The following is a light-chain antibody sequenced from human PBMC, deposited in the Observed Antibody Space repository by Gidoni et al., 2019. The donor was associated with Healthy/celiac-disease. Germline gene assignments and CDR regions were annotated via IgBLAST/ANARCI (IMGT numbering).Light chain of an antibody. CDR3: QQRSNWPPRT. J-gene: IGKJ1*01. V-gene: IGKV3-11*01. CDR2: DAS. CDR1: QSVSSY. Sequence: EIVLTQSPATLSLSPGERATISCRASQSVSSYLAWYQQRPGQAPRLLIYDASNRATGIPARFSGSGSGTDFTLTISSLEPEDFAVYYCQQRSNWPPRTFGQGTKVEIK.